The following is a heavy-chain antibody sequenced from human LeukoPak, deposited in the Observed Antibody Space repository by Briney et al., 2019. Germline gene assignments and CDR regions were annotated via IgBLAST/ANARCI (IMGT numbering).Heavy chain of an antibody. Sequence: GGSLRLSCAASGFTFSSYAMSWVRQAPGKGLEWVSAISGGGGSTFYADSVKGRFTISRDNSKNTLYLQMNSLRAEDTAVYYCAKDKEYSGSNWFDPGCQVTRVTVYS. D-gene: IGHD5-12*01. CDR1: GFTFSSYA. V-gene: IGHV3-23*01. CDR3: AKDKEYSGSNWFDP. J-gene: IGHJ5*02. CDR2: ISGGGGST.